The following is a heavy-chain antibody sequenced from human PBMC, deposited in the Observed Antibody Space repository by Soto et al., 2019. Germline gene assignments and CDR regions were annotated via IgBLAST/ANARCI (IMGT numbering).Heavy chain of an antibody. CDR2: VYFSASP. CDR3: ARIPVYTAMISWSDP. J-gene: IGHJ5*02. D-gene: IGHD5-18*01. Sequence: SETLSLTCSVFGDSDSSGAYYCSWIRQSPGTGLEGICHVYFSASPNYIPSLESRLTMSVETAKNQFALKLNAFTAADTAVYYCARIPVYTAMISWSDPWGQGTQVTVPS. CDR1: GDSDSSGAYY. V-gene: IGHV4-61*08.